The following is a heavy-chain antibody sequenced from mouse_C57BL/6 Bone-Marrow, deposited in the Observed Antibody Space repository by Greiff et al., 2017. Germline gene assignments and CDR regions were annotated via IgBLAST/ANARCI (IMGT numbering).Heavy chain of an antibody. Sequence: EVKLVESGGDLVKPGGSLKLSCAASGFTFSSYGMSWVRQTPDKRLEWVATISSGGSYTYYPDSVKGRFTISRDNAKNTLYLQMSSLKSEDTAMYYCARRYYGSSWAWFAYWGQGTLVTVSA. D-gene: IGHD1-1*01. CDR3: ARRYYGSSWAWFAY. CDR2: ISSGGSYT. CDR1: GFTFSSYG. J-gene: IGHJ3*01. V-gene: IGHV5-6*02.